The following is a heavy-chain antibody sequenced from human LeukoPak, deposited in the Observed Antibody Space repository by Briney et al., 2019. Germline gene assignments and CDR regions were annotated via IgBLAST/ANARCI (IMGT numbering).Heavy chain of an antibody. CDR3: AKDYYGSGSYRGPYYYYYGMDV. CDR1: GFTFSSYG. Sequence: PGRSLRLSCAASGFTFSSYGMHWVRQAPGKGLEWVAVISYDGSNKYYADSVKGRFTISRDSSKNTLYLQMNSLRAEDTAVYYCAKDYYGSGSYRGPYYYYYGMDVWGQGTTVTVSS. J-gene: IGHJ6*02. CDR2: ISYDGSNK. V-gene: IGHV3-30*18. D-gene: IGHD3-10*01.